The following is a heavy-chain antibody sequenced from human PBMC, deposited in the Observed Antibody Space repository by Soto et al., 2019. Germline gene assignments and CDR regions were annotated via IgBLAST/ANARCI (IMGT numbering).Heavy chain of an antibody. CDR3: ARGFTMIVVPFDY. D-gene: IGHD3-22*01. V-gene: IGHV4-34*01. Sequence: SETLSLTCAVYGGSFSGYYWSWIRQPPGKGLEWIGEINHSGSTNYNPSLKSRVTISVDTSKNQFSLKLSSVTAADTAVYYCARGFTMIVVPFDYWGQGTLVTSPQ. J-gene: IGHJ4*02. CDR1: GGSFSGYY. CDR2: INHSGST.